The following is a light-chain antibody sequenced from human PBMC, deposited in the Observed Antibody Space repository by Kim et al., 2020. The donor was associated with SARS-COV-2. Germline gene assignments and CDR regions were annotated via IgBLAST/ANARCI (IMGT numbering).Light chain of an antibody. CDR3: QHTNSPWT. CDR2: GAS. Sequence: DIQMTQSPSFVSASVGDRVTITCRASQDISTWLAWYQQKPGNAPKLLIYGASRLQSGVPSRFSGSGSGTDFSLTISSLEPEDFAVYFCQHTNSPWTFGQGTKVDIK. CDR1: QDISTW. J-gene: IGKJ1*01. V-gene: IGKV1-12*01.